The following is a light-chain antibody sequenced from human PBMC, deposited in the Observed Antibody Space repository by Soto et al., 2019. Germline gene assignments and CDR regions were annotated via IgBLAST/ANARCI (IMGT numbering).Light chain of an antibody. V-gene: IGKV1-5*01. CDR1: QSISYW. J-gene: IGKJ1*01. CDR3: QQYNSYSKA. Sequence: VNQSPFALSASVGDRVTITCRASQSISYWLAWYQQKPGNAPKLLIYAASSLESGVPSRFSGSGSGTEFTLTITSLQPDDSASYYCQQYNSYSKAFGQGTKVDI. CDR2: AAS.